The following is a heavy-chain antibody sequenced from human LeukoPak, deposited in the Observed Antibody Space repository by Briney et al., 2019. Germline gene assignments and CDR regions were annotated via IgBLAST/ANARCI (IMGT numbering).Heavy chain of an antibody. J-gene: IGHJ6*02. V-gene: IGHV3-53*01. CDR2: IYSGGST. CDR1: GFTVSSNY. CDR3: ASDIYGSGSYYTPFGMDV. D-gene: IGHD3-10*01. Sequence: GGSLRLSCAAPGFTVSSNYMSWVRQAPGKGLEWVSVIYSGGSTYYADSVKGRFTISRDNSKNTLYLQMNSLRAEDTAVYYCASDIYGSGSYYTPFGMDVWGQGTTVTVSS.